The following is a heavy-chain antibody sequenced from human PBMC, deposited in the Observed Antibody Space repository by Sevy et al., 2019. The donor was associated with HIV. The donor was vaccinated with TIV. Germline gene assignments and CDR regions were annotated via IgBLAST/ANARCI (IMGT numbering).Heavy chain of an antibody. CDR2: IYYSGST. Sequence: SETLSLTCSVSGASVSSGSFFWTWIRQAPGKGLEWIGYIYYSGSTKYNPSLKSRVTFSVDTSRNQFSLKLRSVTAADTAVYYCARDQAESSSTGGLDSWGPGALVTVSS. V-gene: IGHV4-61*01. J-gene: IGHJ4*02. CDR3: ARDQAESSSTGGLDS. CDR1: GASVSSGSFF. D-gene: IGHD6-6*01.